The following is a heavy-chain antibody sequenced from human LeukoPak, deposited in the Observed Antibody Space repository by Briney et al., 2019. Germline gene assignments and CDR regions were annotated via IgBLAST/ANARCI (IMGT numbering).Heavy chain of an antibody. J-gene: IGHJ6*03. V-gene: IGHV4-59*11. CDR2: IYYSGTT. CDR3: ASSVLAAPYYYYYYMDV. CDR1: GDSISDHY. D-gene: IGHD6-6*01. Sequence: PSETLSLTCTVSGDSISDHYWTWIRQSPGKELEWIGYIYYSGTTYYNPSLMSRVSISLDTSRTQFFLKMDSVTAADTAVYYCASSVLAAPYYYYYYMDVWGKGTTVTVSS.